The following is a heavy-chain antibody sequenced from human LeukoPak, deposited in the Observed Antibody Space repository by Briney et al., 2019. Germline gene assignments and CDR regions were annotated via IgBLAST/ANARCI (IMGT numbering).Heavy chain of an antibody. CDR3: ARYQLISLFWFDP. J-gene: IGHJ5*02. V-gene: IGHV3-74*01. CDR1: GFTFSSYW. CDR2: INSDGSST. Sequence: GGSLRLSCAASGFTFSSYWMSWVRQAPGKGLVWVSRINSDGSSTSYADSVKGRFTISRDNAKNSLFLQMNSLRAEDTAIYYCARYQLISLFWFDPWGQGTLVTVSS. D-gene: IGHD2-2*01.